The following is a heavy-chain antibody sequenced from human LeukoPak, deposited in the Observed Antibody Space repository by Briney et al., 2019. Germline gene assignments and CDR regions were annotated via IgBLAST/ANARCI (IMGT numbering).Heavy chain of an antibody. J-gene: IGHJ3*02. CDR1: GYTFTSYD. V-gene: IGHV1-8*01. Sequence: ASVKVSCRASGYTFTSYDINWVRQATGQGLEWMGWMNPNSGNTGYAQKFQGRVTMTRNTSISTAYMELSSLRSEDTAVYYCAREVGYYGSGSYPADAFDIWGQGTMVTVSS. CDR3: AREVGYYGSGSYPADAFDI. CDR2: MNPNSGNT. D-gene: IGHD3-10*01.